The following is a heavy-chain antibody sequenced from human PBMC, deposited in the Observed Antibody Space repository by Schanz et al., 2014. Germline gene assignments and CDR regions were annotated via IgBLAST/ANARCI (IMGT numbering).Heavy chain of an antibody. D-gene: IGHD1-26*01. CDR1: GYIFSSYA. J-gene: IGHJ4*02. V-gene: IGHV1-18*01. Sequence: QLVQSGSEFRKPGASVKVSCKASGYIFSSYAIHWVRQAPGQGLEWMGWINGYNAHTNYAQKFQGRVTMTTDTSTSTVYMELRSLRSDDTAVYYCARDRDQWDGNFCDFWGQGTLVTVSS. CDR3: ARDRDQWDGNFCDF. CDR2: INGYNAHT.